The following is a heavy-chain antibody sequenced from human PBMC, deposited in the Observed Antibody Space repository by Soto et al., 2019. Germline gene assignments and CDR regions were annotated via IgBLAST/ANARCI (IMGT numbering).Heavy chain of an antibody. Sequence: SGPTLVNPTQPLTLTCTFSGFSLSTDDVGMGWIRQPPGKALDWLAVIYWDDDRRYSPSLKSRLTITKDTSKNQVLLTMTNMDPVDTATYFCARSKYSISSFDYWGQGALVPSPQ. D-gene: IGHD6-6*01. CDR3: ARSKYSISSFDY. V-gene: IGHV2-5*02. CDR1: GFSLSTDDVG. CDR2: IYWDDDR. J-gene: IGHJ4*02.